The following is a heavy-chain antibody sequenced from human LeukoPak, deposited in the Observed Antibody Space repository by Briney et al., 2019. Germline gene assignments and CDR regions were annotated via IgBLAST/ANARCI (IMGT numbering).Heavy chain of an antibody. V-gene: IGHV4-59*01. CDR3: ARRVAVAGAFGY. Sequence: SETLSLTCTVSGGSISSYYWSWIRQPPGKGLEWIGYIYYSGSTNYNPSLKSRVTISVDKSKNQFSLKLSSVTAADTAVYYCARRVAVAGAFGYWGQGTLVTVSS. CDR2: IYYSGST. J-gene: IGHJ4*02. D-gene: IGHD6-19*01. CDR1: GGSISSYY.